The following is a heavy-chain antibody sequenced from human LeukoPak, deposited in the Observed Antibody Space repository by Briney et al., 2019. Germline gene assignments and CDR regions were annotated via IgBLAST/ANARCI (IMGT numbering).Heavy chain of an antibody. CDR3: ARDGGYCSSGPISYSRAEYYYYGMDV. Sequence: GASVKVSCKGSGYIFPDDYIYWVRQAPGQGLEWMGRINPNSGGTNYAQKLQGRVTMTRDTSISTVFMELSRLRSDDTAIYYCARDGGYCSSGPISYSRAEYYYYGMDVWGQGTTVTVSS. CDR2: INPNSGGT. J-gene: IGHJ6*02. D-gene: IGHD2-2*01. CDR1: GYIFPDDY. V-gene: IGHV1-2*06.